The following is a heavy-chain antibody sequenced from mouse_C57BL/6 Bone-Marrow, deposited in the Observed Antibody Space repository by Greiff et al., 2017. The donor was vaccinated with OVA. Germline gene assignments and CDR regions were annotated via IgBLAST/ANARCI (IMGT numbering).Heavy chain of an antibody. CDR3: ASIPLCARDY. Sequence: VKLMESGPELVKPGASVKISCKASGYAFSSSWMNWVKQRPGKGLEWIGRIYPGDGDTNYNGKFKGKATMTAAKASSTAYMQLISLTSEDSAVYFCASIPLCARDYWGQGTSVTVSS. V-gene: IGHV1-82*01. J-gene: IGHJ4*01. CDR1: GYAFSSSW. D-gene: IGHD6-2*01. CDR2: IYPGDGDT.